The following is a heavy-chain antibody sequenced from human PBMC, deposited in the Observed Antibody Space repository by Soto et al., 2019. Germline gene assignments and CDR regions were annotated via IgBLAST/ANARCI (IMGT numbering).Heavy chain of an antibody. CDR3: ARAGEYSGYGAGDYFDY. Sequence: KPSETLSLTCTVSGGSISSYYWSWIRQPPGKGLEWIGYIYYSGSTNYNPSLKSRVTISVDTSKNQFSLKLSSVTAADTAVYYCARAGEYSGYGAGDYFDYWGQGTLVTVS. V-gene: IGHV4-59*01. J-gene: IGHJ4*02. CDR1: GGSISSYY. CDR2: IYYSGST. D-gene: IGHD5-12*01.